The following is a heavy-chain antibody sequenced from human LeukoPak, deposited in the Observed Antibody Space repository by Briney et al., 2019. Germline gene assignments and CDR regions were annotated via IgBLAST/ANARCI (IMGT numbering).Heavy chain of an antibody. Sequence: PGGSLRLSCAASGFTFSSYWMHWVRQAPGKGLVWVSRINSDGSSTSYADSVKGRFTISRDNAKNTLYLQMNSLRAEDTAVYYCTLGGSGYYWAFDYWGQGTLVTVSS. V-gene: IGHV3-74*01. CDR2: INSDGSST. J-gene: IGHJ4*02. D-gene: IGHD3-22*01. CDR1: GFTFSSYW. CDR3: TLGGSGYYWAFDY.